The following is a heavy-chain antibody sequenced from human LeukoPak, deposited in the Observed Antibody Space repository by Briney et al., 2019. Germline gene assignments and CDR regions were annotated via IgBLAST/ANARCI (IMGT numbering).Heavy chain of an antibody. CDR2: MNPNSGNT. V-gene: IGHV1-8*01. CDR3: ARGPYYDFWSGYSPFYYYYYGMDV. CDR1: GYTFTSYD. Sequence: ASVKVSCKASGYTFTSYDINWVRQATGQGLEWMGWMNPNSGNTGYAQKFQGRVTMTRNTSISTAYMELSSPRSEDTAVYYCARGPYYDFWSGYSPFYYYYYGMDVWGQGTTVTVSS. D-gene: IGHD3-3*01. J-gene: IGHJ6*02.